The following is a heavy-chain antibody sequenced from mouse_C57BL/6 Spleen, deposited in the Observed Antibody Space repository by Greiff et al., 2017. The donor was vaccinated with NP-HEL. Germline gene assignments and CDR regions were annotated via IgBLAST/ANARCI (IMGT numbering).Heavy chain of an antibody. J-gene: IGHJ3*01. CDR1: GFNIKDDY. Sequence: VQLKQSGAELVRPGASVKLSCTASGFNIKDDYMHWVKQRPEQGLEWIGWIDPENGDTEYASKFQGKATITADTSSNTAYLQLSSLTSEDTAVYYCTHLYYDDDEAYWGQGTLVTVSA. V-gene: IGHV14-4*01. D-gene: IGHD2-4*01. CDR3: THLYYDDDEAY. CDR2: IDPENGDT.